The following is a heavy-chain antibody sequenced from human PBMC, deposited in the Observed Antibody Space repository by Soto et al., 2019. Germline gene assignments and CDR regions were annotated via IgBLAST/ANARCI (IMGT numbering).Heavy chain of an antibody. CDR1: GFSLSTSGVG. J-gene: IGHJ3*02. Sequence: QGTLKESGPTLVKPTQTLTLTCSFSGFSLSTSGVGVCWIRQSPGKALEWLALIYWSGDEHYRPSLKSRLSIINDPSKNHVVLIMTDMDPVDTATYYCARGLATLPVFAFDIWGQGTMVTVSS. CDR3: ARGLATLPVFAFDI. V-gene: IGHV2-5*01. CDR2: IYWSGDE. D-gene: IGHD6-6*01.